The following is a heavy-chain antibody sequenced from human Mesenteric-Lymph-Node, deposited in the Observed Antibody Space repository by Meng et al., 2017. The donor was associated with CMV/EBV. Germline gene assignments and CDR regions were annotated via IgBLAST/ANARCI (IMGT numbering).Heavy chain of an antibody. CDR1: GFTFRSYA. CDR2: ISGSGGST. J-gene: IGHJ6*02. V-gene: IGHV3-23*01. Sequence: GESLKISCEASGFTFRSYAMSWVRLVPGKGLEWVSEISGSGGSTYYADSVKGRFTISRDNSRNTLYLQMNSLRAEDAAVYYCAKEGYSSSSYYYYYAMDVWGQGTTVTVSS. D-gene: IGHD6-6*01. CDR3: AKEGYSSSSYYYYYAMDV.